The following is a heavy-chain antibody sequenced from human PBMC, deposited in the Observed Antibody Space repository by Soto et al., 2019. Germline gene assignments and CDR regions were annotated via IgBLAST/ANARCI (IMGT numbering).Heavy chain of an antibody. D-gene: IGHD3-9*01. CDR3: ARDRGDILTGYYDAFDI. Sequence: SETLSLTCSVSGGSSISHYWRWIRQPPGKGLEWIGYIYYSGSTNYNPSLKSRVTISVDTSKNQFSLKLSSVTAADTAVYYCARDRGDILTGYYDAFDIWGQGTMVTVSS. V-gene: IGHV4-59*11. CDR1: GGSSISHY. CDR2: IYYSGST. J-gene: IGHJ3*02.